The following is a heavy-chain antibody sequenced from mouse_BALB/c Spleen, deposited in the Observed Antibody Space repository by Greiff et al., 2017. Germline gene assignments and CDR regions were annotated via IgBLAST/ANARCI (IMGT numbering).Heavy chain of an antibody. J-gene: IGHJ2*01. Sequence: QVQLQQSGAELVRPGASVTLSCKASGYTFTDYEMHWVKQTPVHGLEWIGAIDPETGGTAYNQKFKGKATLTADKSSSTAYMELRSLTSEDSAVYYCTLYYGSSYDYWGQGTTLTVSS. CDR2: IDPETGGT. D-gene: IGHD1-1*01. CDR1: GYTFTDYE. CDR3: TLYYGSSYDY. V-gene: IGHV1-15*01.